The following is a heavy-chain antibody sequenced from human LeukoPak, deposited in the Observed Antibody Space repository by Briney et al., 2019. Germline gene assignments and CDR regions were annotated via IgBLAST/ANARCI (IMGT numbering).Heavy chain of an antibody. CDR2: IKGIGPTT. CDR1: GFTFSDYY. D-gene: IGHD5-18*01. J-gene: IGHJ3*02. Sequence: GGSLRLSCAASGFTFSDYYMSWIRQAPGKGLEWVSTIKGIGPTTYYADSVKGRFTISRDNSKNTLYLQMNSLRAEDTAVYYCARARSSYGYGDAFDIWGQGTMVTVSS. V-gene: IGHV3-11*04. CDR3: ARARSSYGYGDAFDI.